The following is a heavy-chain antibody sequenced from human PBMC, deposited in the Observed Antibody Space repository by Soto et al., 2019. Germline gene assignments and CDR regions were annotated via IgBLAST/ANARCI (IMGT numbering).Heavy chain of an antibody. CDR1: GDSISTVDYF. D-gene: IGHD2-15*01. Sequence: QVQLLESGPGLVKPSQTLSLTCSVSGDSISTVDYFWAWVRQPPGQALEYIGYIYKSATTYYNPSFGSLVAISLATSKSQFSLNVTSLTAADTAVYFCARGRYCLTGRCFPNWFDSWGQGTLVTVSS. V-gene: IGHV4-30-4*01. CDR2: IYKSATT. CDR3: ARGRYCLTGRCFPNWFDS. J-gene: IGHJ5*01.